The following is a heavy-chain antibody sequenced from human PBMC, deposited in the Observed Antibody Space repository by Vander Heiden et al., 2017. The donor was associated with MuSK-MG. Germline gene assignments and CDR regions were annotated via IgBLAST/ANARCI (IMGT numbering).Heavy chain of an antibody. J-gene: IGHJ2*01. CDR2: IGSSGSII. V-gene: IGHV3-11*01. CDR3: ARGWQQVGWYFDL. D-gene: IGHD6-13*01. CDR1: GFTFPASY. Sequence: QVQLVEAGGGLVKPGGSLRLPCAASGFTFPASYMNWIRQAPGKGLEWVSYIGSSGSIIYYADSVKGRFTISRDNAKNSLYLQMNSLRAEDTAIYYCARGWQQVGWYFDLWGRGTLVSVSS.